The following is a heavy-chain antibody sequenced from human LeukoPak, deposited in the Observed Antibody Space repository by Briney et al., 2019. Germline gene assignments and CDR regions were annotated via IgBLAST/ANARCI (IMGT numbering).Heavy chain of an antibody. Sequence: ASVKVSCKASGYTFTSYGISWVRQAPGQGLEWMGWISAYSGNTNYAQKLQGRVTMTTDTSTSTAYMELRSLRSDDTAVYYCARNTLTGYYKRYYGMDVWGQGTTVTVSS. CDR2: ISAYSGNT. J-gene: IGHJ6*02. CDR1: GYTFTSYG. D-gene: IGHD3-9*01. V-gene: IGHV1-18*01. CDR3: ARNTLTGYYKRYYGMDV.